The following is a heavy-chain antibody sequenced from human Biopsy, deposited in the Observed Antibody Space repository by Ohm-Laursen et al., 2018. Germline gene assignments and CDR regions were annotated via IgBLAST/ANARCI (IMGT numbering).Heavy chain of an antibody. CDR2: IYTSGTT. CDR3: ARRPYGGTRYWYFDL. CDR1: GGSLSSYS. Sequence: SDTLSLTCTVSGGSLSSYSWSWIRQPAGKGLEWIGQIYTSGTTYYNPSLKSLVTISVDTSKNQFSLKLNSVTAADTAVYYCARRPYGGTRYWYFDLWGRGTLVTVSS. J-gene: IGHJ2*01. V-gene: IGHV4-4*07. D-gene: IGHD4-23*01.